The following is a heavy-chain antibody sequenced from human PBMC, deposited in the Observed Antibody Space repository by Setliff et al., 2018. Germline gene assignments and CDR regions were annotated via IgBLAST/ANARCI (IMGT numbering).Heavy chain of an antibody. J-gene: IGHJ4*02. Sequence: PSETLSLTCTVSGGSISRYHWSWIRQPPGKGLEWIGTIYYSGTTYYNPPLKSRVSMSVDTSTKQFSLMLSSMTAADATVYYCARHRRSCSGASCHFDYWGRGALVTVSS. CDR3: ARHRRSCSGASCHFDY. V-gene: IGHV4-59*04. CDR2: IYYSGTT. CDR1: GGSISRYH. D-gene: IGHD2-15*01.